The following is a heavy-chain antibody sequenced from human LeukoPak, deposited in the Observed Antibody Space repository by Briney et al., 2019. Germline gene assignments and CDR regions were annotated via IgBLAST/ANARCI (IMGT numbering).Heavy chain of an antibody. CDR2: ISRSGGST. CDR3: AKDPWGSGWTAPFDH. Sequence: GGSLRLSFGAPGFTFSSYTMSWVRRAPGRGLGGVSAISRSGGSTYYADSVKGPFTIDRYNTKTTLYLQMTSLRAEDTAVYFCAKDPWGSGWTAPFDHWGQGTLVTVSS. J-gene: IGHJ4*02. V-gene: IGHV3-23*01. D-gene: IGHD6-19*01. CDR1: GFTFSSYT.